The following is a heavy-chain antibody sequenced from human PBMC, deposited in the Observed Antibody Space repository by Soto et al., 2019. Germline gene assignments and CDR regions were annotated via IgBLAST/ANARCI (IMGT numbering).Heavy chain of an antibody. D-gene: IGHD6-19*01. CDR3: ARAAGTGAFDI. J-gene: IGHJ3*02. CDR1: GYTFTGYY. Sequence: ASLKVSCKASGYTFTGYYMHWVRLAPGQGLEWMGWINPNSGGTNYAQKFQGRVTMTRDTSISTAYMELSRLRSDDTAVYYCARAAGTGAFDIWGQGTMVTVSS. V-gene: IGHV1-2*02. CDR2: INPNSGGT.